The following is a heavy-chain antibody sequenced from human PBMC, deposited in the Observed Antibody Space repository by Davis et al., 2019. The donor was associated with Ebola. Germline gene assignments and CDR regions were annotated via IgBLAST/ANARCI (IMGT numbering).Heavy chain of an antibody. CDR2: INHSGRT. V-gene: IGHV4-34*01. J-gene: IGHJ2*01. Sequence: PSETLSLTCAVYGGSFRGYYWTWTRQSPGKGLEWIGEINHSGRTNYNPSLKSRVTISLDTSKNQFSLLLSSVTAADTAVYYCARAFHNWYFDLWGRGSLVTVSS. CDR3: ARAFHNWYFDL. CDR1: GGSFRGYY.